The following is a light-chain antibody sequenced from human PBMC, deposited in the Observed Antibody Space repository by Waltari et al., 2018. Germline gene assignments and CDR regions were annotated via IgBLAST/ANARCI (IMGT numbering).Light chain of an antibody. CDR1: QSVRTN. Sequence: VLLTQSPASLSVSPGDTVILSCRASQSVRTNLVWYQQKAGQAPRTRIYGASTRASGVPSRFSGSGSETDFTLIISSLQSEDAAVYFCQQYYVWPPSTFGGGTKLEI. J-gene: IGKJ4*01. V-gene: IGKV3-15*01. CDR2: GAS. CDR3: QQYYVWPPST.